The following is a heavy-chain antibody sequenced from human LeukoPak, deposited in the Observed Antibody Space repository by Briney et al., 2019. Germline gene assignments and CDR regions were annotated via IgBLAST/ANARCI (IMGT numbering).Heavy chain of an antibody. J-gene: IGHJ4*02. V-gene: IGHV4-31*03. Sequence: SETLSLTCTVSGGSISSGGYYWSWIRQHPGKGLEWIGYIYYSGSTYYNPSLKSRVTISVDTSKNQFSLKLSSVTAADTAVYYCARSRAGGYYYSDYWGQGTLVTVSS. CDR3: ARSRAGGYYYSDY. CDR1: GGSISSGGYY. D-gene: IGHD2-2*03. CDR2: IYYSGST.